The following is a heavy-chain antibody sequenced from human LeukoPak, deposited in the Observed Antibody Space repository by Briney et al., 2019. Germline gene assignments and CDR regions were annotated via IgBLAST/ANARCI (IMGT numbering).Heavy chain of an antibody. CDR1: GFTFSTYW. Sequence: PGESLRLSCSASGFTFSTYWMSWVRQAPGKGLEWVANIKEDGSEKNYADSVKGRFTISRDNAKNSLYLQMNSLRAEDTAVYYCARRGYGDYAPFDYWGQGTLVTVSS. CDR2: IKEDGSEK. CDR3: ARRGYGDYAPFDY. J-gene: IGHJ4*02. V-gene: IGHV3-7*02. D-gene: IGHD4-17*01.